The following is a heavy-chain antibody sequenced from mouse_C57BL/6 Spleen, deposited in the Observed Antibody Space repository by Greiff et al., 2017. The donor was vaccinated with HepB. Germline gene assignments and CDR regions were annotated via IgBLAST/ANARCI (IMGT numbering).Heavy chain of an antibody. D-gene: IGHD2-5*01. CDR3: ARSYYSKAMDY. Sequence: EVQRVESGGGLVKPGGSLKLSCAASGFTFSSYAMSWVRQTPEKRLEWVATISDGGSYTYYPDNVKGRFTISRDNAKNNLYLQMSHLKSEDTAMYYCARSYYSKAMDYWGQGTSVTVSS. J-gene: IGHJ4*01. V-gene: IGHV5-4*01. CDR1: GFTFSSYA. CDR2: ISDGGSYT.